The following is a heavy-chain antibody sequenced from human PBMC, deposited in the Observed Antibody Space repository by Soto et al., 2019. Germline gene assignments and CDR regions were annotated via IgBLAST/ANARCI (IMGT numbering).Heavy chain of an antibody. CDR2: IDPEDGET. CDR1: GYTLTDLS. J-gene: IGHJ5*02. D-gene: IGHD6-19*01. Sequence: QVQLVQSGAEVKKPGASVKVSCKVSGYTLTDLSMNWVRQAPGKGLEWMGGIDPEDGETIYAQKFQGRVTMTEDTATDTAYMQLSSLRSEDTGVSCCETDLCRGWYSDPWGQGTLVPVSS. V-gene: IGHV1-24*01. CDR3: ETDLCRGWYSDP.